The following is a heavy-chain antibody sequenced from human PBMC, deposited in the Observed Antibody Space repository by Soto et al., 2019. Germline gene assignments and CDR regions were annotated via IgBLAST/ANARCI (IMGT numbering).Heavy chain of an antibody. J-gene: IGHJ3*02. V-gene: IGHV1-18*01. D-gene: IGHD1-20*01. Sequence: QVQLVQSGAEVKKPGASVKVSCKASGYTFTSYGISWVRQAPGQGLEWMGWISAYNGNTNYAQKLQGRVTMTTDTSTRTAYVERRIRTADKTVEYYGARAGYKSRLCASKAFDIWGQGTMVTVSS. CDR2: ISAYNGNT. CDR3: ARAGYKSRLCASKAFDI. CDR1: GYTFTSYG.